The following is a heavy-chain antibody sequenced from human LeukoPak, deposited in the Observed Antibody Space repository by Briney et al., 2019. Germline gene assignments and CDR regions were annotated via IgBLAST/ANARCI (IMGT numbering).Heavy chain of an antibody. CDR1: GFTFSSNS. D-gene: IGHD3-22*01. CDR2: ISSSSNYI. Sequence: GGSLRLSCAASGFTFSSNSMNWVRQAPGKGLEWVSSISSSSNYIYYADSVKGRFTISRDNAKNSLYLQMNSLRAEDTAVYYCARPYYYDSSAGFPYWGQGTLVTVSS. CDR3: ARPYYYDSSAGFPY. V-gene: IGHV3-21*01. J-gene: IGHJ4*02.